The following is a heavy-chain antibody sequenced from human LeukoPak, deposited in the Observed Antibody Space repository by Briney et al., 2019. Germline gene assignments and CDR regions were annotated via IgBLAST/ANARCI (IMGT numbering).Heavy chain of an antibody. D-gene: IGHD3-22*01. Sequence: GGSLRLSCAASGFTFSSYGMHWVRQAPGKGLEWVAVISYDGSNKYYADSVKGRFTISRDNSKNTLYLQMNSLRAEDTAVYYCAKGLIVAYDAFDIWGQGTMVTVCS. J-gene: IGHJ3*02. CDR3: AKGLIVAYDAFDI. CDR2: ISYDGSNK. CDR1: GFTFSSYG. V-gene: IGHV3-30*18.